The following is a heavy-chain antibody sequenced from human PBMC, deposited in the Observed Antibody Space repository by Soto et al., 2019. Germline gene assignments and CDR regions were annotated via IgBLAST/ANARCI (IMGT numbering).Heavy chain of an antibody. J-gene: IGHJ5*02. CDR2: IYYSGST. V-gene: IGHV4-30-4*01. Sequence: QVQLQESGPGLVKPSQTLSLTCTVSGGSISSGDYYWSWIRQPPGKGLEWIGYIYYSGSTYYNPSLKSRVTISVDTSKNQFSLKLSSVTAADTAVYYCARGSPHYVFWSGYHPGWFDHWGQGTLVTVSS. D-gene: IGHD3-3*01. CDR3: ARGSPHYVFWSGYHPGWFDH. CDR1: GGSISSGDYY.